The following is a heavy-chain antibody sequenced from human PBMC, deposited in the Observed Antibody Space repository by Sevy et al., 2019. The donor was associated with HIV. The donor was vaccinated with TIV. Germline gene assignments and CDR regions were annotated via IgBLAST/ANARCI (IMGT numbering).Heavy chain of an antibody. V-gene: IGHV3-13*01. Sequence: GGSLRLSCAASGFTFSSYDMHWVRQATGKGLEWVSAIGTAGDTYYPGSVKGQFTISRENAKNSLYLQMNSLGAGDTAVYYWARVANHYDSSGYGDAFDIWGQGTMVTVSS. D-gene: IGHD3-22*01. CDR1: GFTFSSYD. CDR2: IGTAGDT. J-gene: IGHJ3*02. CDR3: ARVANHYDSSGYGDAFDI.